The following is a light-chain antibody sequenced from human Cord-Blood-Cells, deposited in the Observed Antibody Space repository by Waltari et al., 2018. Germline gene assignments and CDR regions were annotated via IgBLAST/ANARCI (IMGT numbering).Light chain of an antibody. CDR1: QGISSY. J-gene: IGKJ1*01. Sequence: AIRMTQSPSSFSASTGDRVTITCRASQGISSYLAWYQQQPAKAPKLLIYAASTLQSGVPSRFSGSGYGTDFTLTISCLQSEDFATYYCQQYYSYPRTFGQGTKVEIK. CDR2: AAS. CDR3: QQYYSYPRT. V-gene: IGKV1-8*01.